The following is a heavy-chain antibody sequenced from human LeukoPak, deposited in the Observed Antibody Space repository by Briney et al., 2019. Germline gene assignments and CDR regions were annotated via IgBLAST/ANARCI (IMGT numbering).Heavy chain of an antibody. V-gene: IGHV3-23*01. D-gene: IGHD1-26*01. Sequence: GGSLRLSCAASGFTFSSYAMNWVRQAPGKGLEWVSFISGSGDTTYYADSVKGRFTISRDNSKNTLYLQMNSLRAEDTAVYYCAKSRGESRGASNYWGQGALVTVSS. CDR1: GFTFSSYA. J-gene: IGHJ4*02. CDR2: ISGSGDTT. CDR3: AKSRGESRGASNY.